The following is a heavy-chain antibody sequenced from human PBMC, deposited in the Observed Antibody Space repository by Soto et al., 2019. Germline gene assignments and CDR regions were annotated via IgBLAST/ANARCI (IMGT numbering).Heavy chain of an antibody. CDR3: ARGQQSGYSYDFDY. J-gene: IGHJ4*02. CDR2: INHSGST. CDR1: GGSFSGYY. Sequence: QVQLQQWGAGLLKPSETLSLTCAVYGGSFSGYYWSWIRQSPGKGLEWIGEINHSGSTNYNPSLKSRVTISVDTSKNQFSLKLSSVTAADTAVYYCARGQQSGYSYDFDYWGQGTLVTVSS. V-gene: IGHV4-34*01. D-gene: IGHD5-18*01.